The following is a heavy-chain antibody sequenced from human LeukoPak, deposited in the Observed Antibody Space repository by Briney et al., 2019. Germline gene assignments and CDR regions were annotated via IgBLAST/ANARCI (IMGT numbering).Heavy chain of an antibody. CDR2: ISGSGGST. CDR1: GFTFSSYG. V-gene: IGHV3-23*01. Sequence: GGCLRLSWAASGFTFSSYGMSWVSQAAGDGLEWVSAISGSGGSTYYADSVKGRVTTPRDNSKTTLYLQMNSLRAEDTAVYYCAKTAYYYDSSSYYYSDSYYHYMDVWGKGTTVTISS. J-gene: IGHJ6*03. CDR3: AKTAYYYDSSSYYYSDSYYHYMDV. D-gene: IGHD3-22*01.